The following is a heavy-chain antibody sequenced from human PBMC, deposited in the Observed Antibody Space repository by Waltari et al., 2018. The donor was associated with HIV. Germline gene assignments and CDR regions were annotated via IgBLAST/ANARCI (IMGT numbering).Heavy chain of an antibody. Sequence: QVTLRESGPALVKPTQTLTLTCTFSGFSLSTSGMCVSWIRQPPGKALEWLALIDWDDDKYYSTTLKTRLTISKDTAKNQVVLKMNNMDPVETATYYCARMEAPVVVPAANREGAPLGGHYYYYGMDVWGQGTTVTVSS. CDR1: GFSLSTSGMC. V-gene: IGHV2-70*01. J-gene: IGHJ6*02. D-gene: IGHD2-2*01. CDR3: ARMEAPVVVPAANREGAPLGGHYYYYGMDV. CDR2: IDWDDDK.